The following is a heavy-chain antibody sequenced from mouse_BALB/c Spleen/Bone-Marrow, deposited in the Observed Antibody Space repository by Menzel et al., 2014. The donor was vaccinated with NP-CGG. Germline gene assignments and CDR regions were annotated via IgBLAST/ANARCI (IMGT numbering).Heavy chain of an antibody. CDR2: LAPGSGST. V-gene: IGHV1S41*01. D-gene: IGHD2-3*01. CDR3: ARYDYAIDY. J-gene: IGHJ4*01. Sequence: DLVKPGASVKLSCKASGYSFASYWINWLKQRPGQGLEWIGCLAPGSGSTYYNEMFKGKATLTADTSSSTAYIQLSSLSSEDSAVYFCARYDYAIDYWGQGASVTVSS. CDR1: GYSFASYW.